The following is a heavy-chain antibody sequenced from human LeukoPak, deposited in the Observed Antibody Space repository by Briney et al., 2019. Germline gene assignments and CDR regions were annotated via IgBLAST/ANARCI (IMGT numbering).Heavy chain of an antibody. J-gene: IGHJ4*02. D-gene: IGHD3-22*01. CDR2: INHSGST. CDR3: ARGHSSGYYDY. CDR1: GGSFSGYY. V-gene: IGHV4-34*01. Sequence: SETLSLTCAVYGGSFSGYYWSWIRQPPGKGLEWIGEINHSGSTNYNPSLKSRVTISVDTSKNQFSLKLSSVTAADTAVYYCARGHSSGYYDYWGQGTLVTVSS.